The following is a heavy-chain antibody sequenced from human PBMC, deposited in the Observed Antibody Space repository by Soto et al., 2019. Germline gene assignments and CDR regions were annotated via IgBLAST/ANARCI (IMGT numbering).Heavy chain of an antibody. CDR2: IKQDGSDK. CDR3: ARDGTYYDYIWGSYRALFDY. J-gene: IGHJ4*02. D-gene: IGHD3-16*02. V-gene: IGHV3-7*01. Sequence: GSLRLSCVASGFTFSSYWMTWVRQAPGKGLEWVANIKQDGSDKYYVDSVKGRFTISRDNAKNSLYLLMNSLRAEDTAVYYCARDGTYYDYIWGSYRALFDYWGQGTLVTVSS. CDR1: GFTFSSYW.